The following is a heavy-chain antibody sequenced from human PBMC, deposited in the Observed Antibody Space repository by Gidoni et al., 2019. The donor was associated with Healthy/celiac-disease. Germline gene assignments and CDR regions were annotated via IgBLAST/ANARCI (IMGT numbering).Heavy chain of an antibody. J-gene: IGHJ3*02. D-gene: IGHD3-10*01. V-gene: IGHV5-51*01. CDR2: IYPGDSDT. CDR1: GYSFTSYW. Sequence: EVQLVQSGAEVKKPGESLPIPCKGSGYSFTSYWIGWVRQMPGKGLEWMGIIYPGDSDTRYSPSFQGQVTISADKSISTAYLQWSSLKASDTAMYYCARLLNYYGSGRTRGDAFDIWGQGTMVTVSS. CDR3: ARLLNYYGSGRTRGDAFDI.